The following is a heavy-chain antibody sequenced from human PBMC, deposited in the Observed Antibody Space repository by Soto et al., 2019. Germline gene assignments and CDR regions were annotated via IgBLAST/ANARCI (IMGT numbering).Heavy chain of an antibody. Sequence: EVQLVESGGGLVQPGGSLRLSCAASGFTFTSYWMTWVRQTPGKGLEWVANIKQDGSEEYYVDSVKGRFTISRDNAKNSLYLQMSGLRAEDTAIYYCARDTGRFYIDYWGQGTLVTVSS. V-gene: IGHV3-7*04. CDR1: GFTFTSYW. J-gene: IGHJ4*02. CDR3: ARDTGRFYIDY. D-gene: IGHD1-26*01. CDR2: IKQDGSEE.